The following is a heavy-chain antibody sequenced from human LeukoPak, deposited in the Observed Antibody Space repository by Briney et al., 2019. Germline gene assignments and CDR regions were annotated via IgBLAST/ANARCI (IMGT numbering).Heavy chain of an antibody. Sequence: ASVKVSCKASGYTFTSYGISWVRRAPGQGLEWMGWISAYNGNTNYAQKLQGRVTMTTDTSTSTAYMELRSLRSDDTAVYYCAREVYDSSGYYPPPLWNYYYMDVWGKGTTVTVSS. CDR1: GYTFTSYG. D-gene: IGHD3-22*01. CDR2: ISAYNGNT. V-gene: IGHV1-18*01. J-gene: IGHJ6*03. CDR3: AREVYDSSGYYPPPLWNYYYMDV.